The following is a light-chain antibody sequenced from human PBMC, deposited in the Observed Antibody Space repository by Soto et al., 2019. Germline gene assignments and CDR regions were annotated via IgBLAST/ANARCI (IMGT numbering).Light chain of an antibody. Sequence: EILLTQSPGSLSVFPVERAYLYCRSSQNVNNRLAWYQQKAGQAPRLLISGASSRATGIPDRFSGSGSGTDFTLTISRLESDDFALYYCQQYAEGTPITFGQGTRREIK. V-gene: IGKV3-20*01. CDR1: QNVNNR. CDR3: QQYAEGTPIT. J-gene: IGKJ5*01. CDR2: GAS.